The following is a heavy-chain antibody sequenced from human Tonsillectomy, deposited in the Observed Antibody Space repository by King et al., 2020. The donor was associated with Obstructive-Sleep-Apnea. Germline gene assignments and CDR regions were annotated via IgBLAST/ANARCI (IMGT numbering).Heavy chain of an antibody. V-gene: IGHV4-39*07. D-gene: IGHD4-17*01. J-gene: IGHJ4*02. CDR1: GGSMSRSGYY. CDR3: ARDVNGDSVFFDY. CDR2: INYSGRT. Sequence: LQLQESGPGLVKPSETLSLTCSVSGGSMSRSGYYWGWIRQPPGKGLEWLGSINYSGRTYYNPSLKSRVTISVDASRNQFSLRLSSVTAADTAVYYCARDVNGDSVFFDYWGQGSLVTVSS.